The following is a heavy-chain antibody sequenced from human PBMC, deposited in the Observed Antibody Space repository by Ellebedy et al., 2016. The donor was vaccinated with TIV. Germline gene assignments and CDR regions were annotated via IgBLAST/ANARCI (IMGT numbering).Heavy chain of an antibody. D-gene: IGHD5-24*01. CDR1: GGSISGSSYY. CDR3: AGGRWLQPYFDY. J-gene: IGHJ4*02. V-gene: IGHV4-31*03. Sequence: MPSETLSLTCTVSGGSISGSSYYWGWIRQHPGKGLEWIGYIYYTGSTYYHPSPKSRLIISVDTSKNQFSLKLTSVTAADTAVYYCAGGRWLQPYFDYWGQGTPVTVSS. CDR2: IYYTGST.